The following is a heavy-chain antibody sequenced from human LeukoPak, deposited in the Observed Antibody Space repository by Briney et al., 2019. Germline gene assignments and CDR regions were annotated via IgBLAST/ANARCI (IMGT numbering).Heavy chain of an antibody. CDR1: GGSISNYY. Sequence: PSETLSLTCTVSGGSISNYYWSWIRQPPGKGLEWIGYIYYSGSTNYNPSLKSRVTISVDTSKNQFSLKLSSVTAADTAVYYCARMGYSYGYCLDYWGQGTLVTVSS. J-gene: IGHJ4*02. CDR3: ARMGYSYGYCLDY. V-gene: IGHV4-59*01. CDR2: IYYSGST. D-gene: IGHD5-18*01.